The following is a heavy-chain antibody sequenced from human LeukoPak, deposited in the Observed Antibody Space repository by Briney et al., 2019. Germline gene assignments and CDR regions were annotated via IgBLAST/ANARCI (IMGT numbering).Heavy chain of an antibody. V-gene: IGHV3-48*04. D-gene: IGHD3-10*02. CDR2: ISSSGSTI. CDR1: GFTFSSYW. Sequence: GGSLRLSCAASGFTFSSYWMTWVRQAPGKGLEWVSYISSSGSTIYYADSVKGRFTISRDNAKNSLYLQMNSLRAEDTAVYYCAELGITMIGGVWGKGTTVTISS. CDR3: AELGITMIGGV. J-gene: IGHJ6*04.